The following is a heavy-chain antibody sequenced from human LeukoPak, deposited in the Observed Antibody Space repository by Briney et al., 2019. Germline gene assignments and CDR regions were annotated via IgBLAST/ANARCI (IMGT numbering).Heavy chain of an antibody. CDR1: GYTFNTYY. J-gene: IGHJ4*02. CDR2: INPSGGST. V-gene: IGHV1-46*02. CDR3: TREGTGYSGYDHFY. Sequence: ASVKVSCKASGYTFNTYYLHWVRQAPGQGLEWMGLINPSGGSTRYAQNFQGRVTMTRDTSTTTVYMELSGLRSDDTAVYYCTREGTGYSGYDHFYWGQGTLVTVSS. D-gene: IGHD5-12*01.